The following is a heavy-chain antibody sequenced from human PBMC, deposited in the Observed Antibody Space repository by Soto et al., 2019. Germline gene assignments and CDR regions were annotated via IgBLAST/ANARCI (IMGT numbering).Heavy chain of an antibody. CDR1: GFTFSSYE. CDR2: ISSSGSTI. D-gene: IGHD3-3*02. Sequence: PGGSLRLSCAASGFTFSSYEMNWVRQAPGKGLEWVSYISSSGSTIYYADSVKGRFTISRDNSKNTLYLQMNSLRADDTAVSYCAKAPHSVLRRAFDIWGQGTMVTVSS. CDR3: AKAPHSVLRRAFDI. V-gene: IGHV3-48*03. J-gene: IGHJ3*02.